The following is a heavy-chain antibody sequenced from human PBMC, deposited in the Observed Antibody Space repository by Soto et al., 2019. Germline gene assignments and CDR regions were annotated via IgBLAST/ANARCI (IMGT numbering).Heavy chain of an antibody. Sequence: GGSLRLSCTVSGFTFGDYAMSWFRQAPGKGLEWVGFIRSKPYGGTTEYAASVKGRFTISRDDSKSIAYLQMNSLKTEDTAVYYCTRGEDLYCSSTTCLNLDYWGQGTPVTVSS. D-gene: IGHD2-2*01. CDR1: GFTFGDYA. CDR2: IRSKPYGGTT. CDR3: TRGEDLYCSSTTCLNLDY. V-gene: IGHV3-49*03. J-gene: IGHJ4*02.